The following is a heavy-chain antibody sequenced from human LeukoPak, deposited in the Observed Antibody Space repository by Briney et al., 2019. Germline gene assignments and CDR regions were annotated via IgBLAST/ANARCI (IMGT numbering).Heavy chain of an antibody. D-gene: IGHD3-3*01. Sequence: SETLSLTCAVYGGSFSGYYWSWIRQPPGKGLEWIGEINHSGSTNYNPSLKSRVTISVDTSKNQFSLKLSSVTAADTAVYYCAGTNYDFWSGYYFDYWGQGTLVTVSS. CDR2: INHSGST. CDR3: AGTNYDFWSGYYFDY. V-gene: IGHV4-34*01. J-gene: IGHJ4*02. CDR1: GGSFSGYY.